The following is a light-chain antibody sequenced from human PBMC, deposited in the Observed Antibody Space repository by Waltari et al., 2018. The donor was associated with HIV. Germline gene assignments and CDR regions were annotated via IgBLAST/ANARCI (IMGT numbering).Light chain of an antibody. Sequence: DIQMTQSPSSLSASIGDTVSIPCRASQDISNSVSWFQQQPGKVPKLLVHGAFTFQRGVPSRFSGSGSGTDYTLTISGLQAEDFATYFCQQYYGVPLTFGGGTRVDI. CDR1: QDISNS. CDR3: QQYYGVPLT. CDR2: GAF. V-gene: IGKV1-NL1*01. J-gene: IGKJ4*01.